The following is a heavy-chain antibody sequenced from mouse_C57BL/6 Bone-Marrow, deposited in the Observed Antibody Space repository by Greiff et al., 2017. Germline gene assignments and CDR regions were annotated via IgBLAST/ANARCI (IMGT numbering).Heavy chain of an antibody. J-gene: IGHJ2*01. CDR1: GYTFTSYW. Sequence: VQLQQPGAELVRPGSSVKLSCKASGYTFTSYWMDWVKQRPGQGLEWIGNIYPSDSETHYNQKFKDKATLTVAKSSSTAYMQLSSLTSEDSAVYYCARVTTVPFDYWGQGTTLTVSS. D-gene: IGHD1-1*01. CDR2: IYPSDSET. V-gene: IGHV1-61*01. CDR3: ARVTTVPFDY.